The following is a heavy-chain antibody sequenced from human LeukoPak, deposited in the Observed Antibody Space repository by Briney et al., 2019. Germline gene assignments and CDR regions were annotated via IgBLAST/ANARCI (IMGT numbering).Heavy chain of an antibody. CDR1: GFTFSTYG. CDR2: IWYDGSNK. V-gene: IGHV3-33*01. J-gene: IGHJ4*02. D-gene: IGHD7-27*01. Sequence: TGGSLRLSCAASGFTFSTYGMHWVRQAPGKGLEWVAVIWYDGSNKYYADSVKGRFTISRDDSKNTLYLQMNSLRAEDTAAYYCARDVGIRYFDYWSQGTLVTVSS. CDR3: ARDVGIRYFDY.